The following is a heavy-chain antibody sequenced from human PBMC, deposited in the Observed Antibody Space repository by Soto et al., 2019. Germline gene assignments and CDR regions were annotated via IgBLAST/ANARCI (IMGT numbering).Heavy chain of an antibody. D-gene: IGHD5-12*01. J-gene: IGHJ4*02. CDR3: ARGWLRFHPGYWDY. Sequence: LSLTCSVSGADINSGGFTWTWIRQHAGKGLEWLGYISHSGSTDYNPSLKSRLSISGXXSXXXFXLXXTPXTAADAAVYYCARGWLRFHPGYWDYWGQGTLVTVAS. CDR1: GADINSGGFT. V-gene: IGHV4-31*03. CDR2: ISHSGST.